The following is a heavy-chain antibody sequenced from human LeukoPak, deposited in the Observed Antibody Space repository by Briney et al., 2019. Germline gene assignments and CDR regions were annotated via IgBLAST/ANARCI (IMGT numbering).Heavy chain of an antibody. CDR3: ASWSYVWGGYRDY. J-gene: IGHJ4*02. V-gene: IGHV3-7*03. Sequence: GGSLRLSCAASGFTFSSYWMSWVRQAPGKGLEWVANIKQDGSEKYYVDSVKGRFTIPRDNAKNSLYLQMNSLRAEDTAVYYCASWSYVWGGYRDYWGQGTLVTVSS. D-gene: IGHD3-16*02. CDR1: GFTFSSYW. CDR2: IKQDGSEK.